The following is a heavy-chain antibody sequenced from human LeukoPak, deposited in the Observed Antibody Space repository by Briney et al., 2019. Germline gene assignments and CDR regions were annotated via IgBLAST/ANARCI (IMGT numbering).Heavy chain of an antibody. CDR2: ISAYNGNT. D-gene: IGHD3-16*02. V-gene: IGHV1-18*01. CDR3: ARGGVRLGELSPLIDY. J-gene: IGHJ4*02. Sequence: ASVKVSCKASGYTFTSYGISLVRQAPGQGLEWMGWISAYNGNTNYAQKLQGRVTMTTDTSTSTAYMELRSLRSDDTAVYYCARGGVRLGELSPLIDYWGQGTLVTVSS. CDR1: GYTFTSYG.